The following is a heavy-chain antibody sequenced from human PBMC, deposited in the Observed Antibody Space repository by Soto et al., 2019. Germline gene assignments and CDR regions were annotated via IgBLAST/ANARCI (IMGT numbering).Heavy chain of an antibody. Sequence: QVQLQQWGAGLLKPSETLSLTCAVYGGSFSGYYWSWIRQPPGKGLEWIGEINHSGSTNYNASLTSRVTIAVDTSHNGFSLKLSCVAAADTAVYYCARGRGDLWFVELSRTYYFDCWGQGTLVTVSS. CDR3: ARGRGDLWFVELSRTYYFDC. V-gene: IGHV4-34*01. CDR1: GGSFSGYY. CDR2: INHSGST. J-gene: IGHJ4*02. D-gene: IGHD3-10*01.